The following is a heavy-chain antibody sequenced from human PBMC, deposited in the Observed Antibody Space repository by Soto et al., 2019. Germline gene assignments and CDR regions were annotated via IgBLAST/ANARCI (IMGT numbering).Heavy chain of an antibody. CDR1: GYTFTSYA. Sequence: GASVKVSCKASGYTFTSYAMHWVRQAPGQRLEWMGWINAGNGNTKYSQKLQGRVTITRDTSASTAYMELSSLRSEDTAVYYCASGRVANFDYWGQGTLVTVSS. D-gene: IGHD5-12*01. J-gene: IGHJ4*02. CDR3: ASGRVANFDY. CDR2: INAGNGNT. V-gene: IGHV1-3*01.